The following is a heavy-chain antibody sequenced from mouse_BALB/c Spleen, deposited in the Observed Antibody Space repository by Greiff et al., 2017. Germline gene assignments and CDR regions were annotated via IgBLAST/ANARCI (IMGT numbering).Heavy chain of an antibody. V-gene: IGHV1S81*02. CDR2: INPSNGRT. J-gene: IGHJ3*01. CDR1: GYTFTSYW. CDR3: ARGDYYGSSYVRFAY. D-gene: IGHD1-1*01. Sequence: QVQLQQPGAELVKPGASVKLSCKASGYTFTSYWMHWVKQRPGQGLEWIGEINPSNGRTNYNEKFKSKATLTVDKSSSTDYMQLSSLTSEDSAVYYCARGDYYGSSYVRFAYWGQGTLVTVSA.